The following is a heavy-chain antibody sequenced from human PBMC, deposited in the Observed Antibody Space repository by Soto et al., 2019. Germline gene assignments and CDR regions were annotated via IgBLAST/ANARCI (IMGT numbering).Heavy chain of an antibody. CDR1: GFTFSSYV. J-gene: IGHJ4*02. CDR2: ISYDGSNK. CDR3: AKGISGTSKFDY. Sequence: PGGFLRLSCAASGFTFSSYVMHWVRQAPGKGLEWVAVISYDGSNKYYADSVKGRFTISRDNSKNTLYLQMNSLRAEDTAVYYCAKGISGTSKFDYWGPGTLVTVS. V-gene: IGHV3-30*18. D-gene: IGHD2-2*01.